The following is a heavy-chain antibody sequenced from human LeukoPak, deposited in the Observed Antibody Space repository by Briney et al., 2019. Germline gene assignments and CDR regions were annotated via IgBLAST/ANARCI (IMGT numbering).Heavy chain of an antibody. CDR1: GGSISSGDYY. CDR2: IYYSGST. CDR3: ARKADSSGYYYYFDY. D-gene: IGHD3-22*01. J-gene: IGHJ4*02. V-gene: IGHV4-30-4*01. Sequence: SETLSLTCTVSGGSISSGDYYWSWIRQPPGKGLEWIGYIYYSGSTYYNPSLKSRVTISVDTSKNQFSLKLSSVTAADTAVYYCARKADSSGYYYYFDYWGQGTLVTVSS.